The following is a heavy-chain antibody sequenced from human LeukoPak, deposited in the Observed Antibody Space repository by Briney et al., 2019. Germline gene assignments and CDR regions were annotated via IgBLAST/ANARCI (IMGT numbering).Heavy chain of an antibody. Sequence: GGSLRLSCVASGFTFSDYALGWVRQTPGKGLEWVALISYDGSTKYYADSVKGRFTISRDNSKNTLYLQMNSLRAEDTAVYYCARALRYCSGGSCYSVDYWGQGTLVTVSS. CDR1: GFTFSDYA. CDR2: ISYDGSTK. D-gene: IGHD2-15*01. J-gene: IGHJ4*02. CDR3: ARALRYCSGGSCYSVDY. V-gene: IGHV3-30*04.